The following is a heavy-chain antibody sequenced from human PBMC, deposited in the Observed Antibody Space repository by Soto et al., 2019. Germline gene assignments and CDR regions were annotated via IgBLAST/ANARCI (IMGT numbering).Heavy chain of an antibody. CDR1: GFTFSSYG. V-gene: IGHV3-33*01. CDR3: ARDQGYNWNDSERGGFDY. D-gene: IGHD1-1*01. CDR2: IWYDGSNK. J-gene: IGHJ4*02. Sequence: GGSLRLSCAASGFTFSSYGMHWVRQAPGKGLEWVAVIWYDGSNKYYADSVKGRFTISRDNSKNTLYLQMNSLRAEDTAVYYCARDQGYNWNDSERGGFDYWGQGTLVTVSS.